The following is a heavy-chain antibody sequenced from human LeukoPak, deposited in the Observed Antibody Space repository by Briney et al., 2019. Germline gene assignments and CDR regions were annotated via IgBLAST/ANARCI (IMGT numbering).Heavy chain of an antibody. V-gene: IGHV3-21*01. CDR3: ARERVGYGDYFSSSRRNWFDP. CDR2: ISSSSSYI. CDR1: GFTFSSYS. Sequence: GGSLRLSCAASGFTFSSYSMNWVRQAPGKGLEWVSSISSSSSYIYYADSVKGRFTISRDNAKNSLYLQMNSLRAEDTAVYYCARERVGYGDYFSSSRRNWFDPWGQGTLVTVSS. J-gene: IGHJ5*02. D-gene: IGHD4-17*01.